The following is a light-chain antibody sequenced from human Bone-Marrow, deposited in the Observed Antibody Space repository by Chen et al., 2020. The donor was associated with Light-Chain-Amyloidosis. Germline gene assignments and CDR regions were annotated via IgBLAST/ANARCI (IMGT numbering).Light chain of an antibody. J-gene: IGLJ3*02. V-gene: IGLV3-21*02. CDR2: GDS. CDR3: QVWDRSSDRPV. CDR1: NFGSTR. Sequence: SYVLTQPSSVSVAPGQTATIACRGNNFGSTRVHWYQQTPGQAPLMVVYGDSDRPSGIPERLSGSNSGNTATLTISRVEAGDEADYYCQVWDRSSDRPVFGGGTKLTVL.